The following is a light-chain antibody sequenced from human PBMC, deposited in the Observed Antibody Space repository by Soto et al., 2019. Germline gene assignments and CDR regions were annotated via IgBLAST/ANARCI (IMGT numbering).Light chain of an antibody. Sequence: QSVLTQPASVSGSPGQSITISCTGTGSALVNYNLVSWYQQPPGQAPRLVIYESTKRPSGVSDRFSASKSGNTASLTISGLQAADEADYYCCSCVSGSPFDVLFGGGTKLTVL. CDR3: CSCVSGSPFDVL. V-gene: IGLV2-23*01. CDR1: GSALVNYNL. J-gene: IGLJ3*02. CDR2: EST.